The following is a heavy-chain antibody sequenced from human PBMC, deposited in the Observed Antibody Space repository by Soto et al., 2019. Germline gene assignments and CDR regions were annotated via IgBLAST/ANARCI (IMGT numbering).Heavy chain of an antibody. D-gene: IGHD6-6*01. CDR3: ARDRFRDSSSPDY. Sequence: GGSLRLSCAASGFTFSSYAMHWVRQAPGKGLEWVAVISYDGSNKYYADSVKGRFTISRDNSKNTLYLQMNSLRAEDTAVYYCARDRFRDSSSPDYWGQGTLVTVSS. V-gene: IGHV3-30-3*01. CDR2: ISYDGSNK. CDR1: GFTFSSYA. J-gene: IGHJ4*02.